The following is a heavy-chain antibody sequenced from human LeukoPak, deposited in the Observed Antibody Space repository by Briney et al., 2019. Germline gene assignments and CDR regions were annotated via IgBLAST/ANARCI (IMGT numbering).Heavy chain of an antibody. J-gene: IGHJ4*02. Sequence: GGSLRLSCAASGFTFSSYLMHWVHQAPGKGLVWVSRLNGDGSSTSYADSVKGRFTVSRDNAKNSLYLQMNSLRAEDTAVYYCAREGLHYYDSSGYYYGGGFDYWGQGTLVTVSS. CDR1: GFTFSSYL. CDR3: AREGLHYYDSSGYYYGGGFDY. CDR2: LNGDGSST. D-gene: IGHD3-22*01. V-gene: IGHV3-74*01.